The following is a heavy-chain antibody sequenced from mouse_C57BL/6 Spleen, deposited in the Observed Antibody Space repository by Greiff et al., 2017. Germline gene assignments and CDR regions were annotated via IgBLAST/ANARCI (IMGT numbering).Heavy chain of an antibody. Sequence: VKLMESGPGLVAPSQSLSITCTASGFSLTSYGVHWVRQPPGKGLEWLVVIWSDGSATYNSALKTRLSISKDNSKSQVILKMNSLRTDDTAMYYVSRHEEVLRYAMDYWGQGTSVTVSS. CDR1: GFSLTSYG. CDR3: SRHEEVLRYAMDY. CDR2: IWSDGSA. D-gene: IGHD1-1*01. J-gene: IGHJ4*01. V-gene: IGHV2-6-1*01.